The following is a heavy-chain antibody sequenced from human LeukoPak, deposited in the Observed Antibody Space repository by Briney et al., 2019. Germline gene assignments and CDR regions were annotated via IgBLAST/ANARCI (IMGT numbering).Heavy chain of an antibody. J-gene: IGHJ4*02. CDR2: INHSGST. D-gene: IGHD3-9*01. CDR3: ARRDWYYDILTGYYRGYYFDY. CDR1: GGSFSGYY. V-gene: IGHV4-34*01. Sequence: PSETLSLTCAVYGGSFSGYYWSWIRQPPGKGLEWIGEINHSGSTNYNPSLKSRVTISVDTSKNQFSLKLSSVTAADTAVYYCARRDWYYDILTGYYRGYYFDYWGQGTLVTVSS.